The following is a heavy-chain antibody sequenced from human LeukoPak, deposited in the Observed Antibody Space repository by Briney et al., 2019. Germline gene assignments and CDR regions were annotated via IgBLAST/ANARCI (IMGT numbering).Heavy chain of an antibody. Sequence: SETLSLTCAVYGGSFSGYYWSWIRQAPGKGLEWIGEINHSGSTNYNPSLKSRVTISVDTSKNQFSLKLSSVTAADTAVYYCARGNSNPRYFDYWGQGTLVTVSS. V-gene: IGHV4-34*01. CDR3: ARGNSNPRYFDY. J-gene: IGHJ4*02. CDR1: GGSFSGYY. D-gene: IGHD4-4*01. CDR2: INHSGST.